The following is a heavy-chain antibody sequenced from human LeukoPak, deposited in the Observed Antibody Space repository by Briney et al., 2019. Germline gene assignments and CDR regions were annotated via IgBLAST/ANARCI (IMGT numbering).Heavy chain of an antibody. D-gene: IGHD4-17*01. CDR3: ARDRYGDFEDY. Sequence: SETLSLTCNVSGASINTADYYWTWIRQPPGKGLEWIGYISYSGTPYYNPSLNSRVTISLDTSKNQFSLKLNSVTPADTAMYYCARDRYGDFEDYWGHGTLVTVSS. V-gene: IGHV4-30-4*08. CDR2: ISYSGTP. CDR1: GASINTADYY. J-gene: IGHJ4*01.